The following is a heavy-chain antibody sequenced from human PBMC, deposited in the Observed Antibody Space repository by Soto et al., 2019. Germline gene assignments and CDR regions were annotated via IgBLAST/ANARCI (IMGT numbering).Heavy chain of an antibody. CDR2: ISLYSDGT. J-gene: IGHJ5*02. CDR3: ARVVPGAEAWFGP. V-gene: IGHV1-18*01. CDR1: GYTFSNYG. Sequence: QVQLVQSGGEVKRPGASVTVSCKTSGYTFSNYGITWVRQAPGQPLEWLGWISLYSDGTNYAQKFQGRVSMTTDTATTPAYMELRSLRSDDTAVYYCARVVPGAEAWFGPWGQGTLVTVSS. D-gene: IGHD2-2*01.